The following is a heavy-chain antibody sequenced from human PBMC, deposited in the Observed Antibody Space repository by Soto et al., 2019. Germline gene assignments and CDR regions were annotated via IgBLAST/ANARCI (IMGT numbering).Heavy chain of an antibody. CDR2: IKQDGSEI. Sequence: EVQLVESGGGLVQPGGSLRLSCAASGFTFSTYWMGWVHQAPGKGLEWVANIKQDGSEIYYVDSVKGRFTISRDNAKNSLYLQMNSLRADDTAVYYCARLEWWFDPWGQGTLVTVSS. J-gene: IGHJ5*02. D-gene: IGHD3-3*01. V-gene: IGHV3-7*01. CDR1: GFTFSTYW. CDR3: ARLEWWFDP.